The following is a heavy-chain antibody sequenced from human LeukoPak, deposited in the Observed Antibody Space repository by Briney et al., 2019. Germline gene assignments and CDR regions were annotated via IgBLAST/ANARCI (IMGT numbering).Heavy chain of an antibody. CDR3: ARVWIRDYMDV. V-gene: IGHV3-21*04. J-gene: IGHJ6*03. Sequence: GESLRLSCAASGFAFNTYSMNWVRQAPGKGLEWVSFIFSSSTYIYYTDSVKGRFIISRDTPKNTLSLQMNNLRAEDTAVYFCARVWIRDYMDVWGEGTTVSVSS. CDR1: GFAFNTYS. D-gene: IGHD1-1*01. CDR2: IFSSSTYI.